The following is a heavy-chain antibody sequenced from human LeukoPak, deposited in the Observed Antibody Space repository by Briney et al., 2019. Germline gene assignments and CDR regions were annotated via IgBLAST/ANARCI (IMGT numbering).Heavy chain of an antibody. CDR2: IIPIFGIA. CDR3: AKGDRHSIGQAYYFDY. CDR1: GGTFSSYA. Sequence: SVKVSCKASGGTFSSYAISWVRQAPGQGLEWMGRIIPIFGIANYAQKFQGRVTITADKSTSTAYMELSSLRSEDTAVYYCAKGDRHSIGQAYYFDYWGQGTLVTVSS. D-gene: IGHD4-11*01. V-gene: IGHV1-69*04. J-gene: IGHJ4*02.